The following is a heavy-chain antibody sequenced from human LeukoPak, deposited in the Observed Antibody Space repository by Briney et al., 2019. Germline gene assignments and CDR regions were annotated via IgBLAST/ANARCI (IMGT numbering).Heavy chain of an antibody. V-gene: IGHV1-46*01. D-gene: IGHD6-19*01. CDR1: GYTFTGYY. J-gene: IGHJ4*02. CDR2: INPSGGST. CDR3: ARRDYLSRSSGWYVFDY. Sequence: AASVTVSCTASGYTFTGYYMHWVRQAPGQGLEWMGIINPSGGSTSYAQKFQGRVTMTRDTSTSTVYMELSSLRSEDTAVYYCARRDYLSRSSGWYVFDYWGQGTLVTVSS.